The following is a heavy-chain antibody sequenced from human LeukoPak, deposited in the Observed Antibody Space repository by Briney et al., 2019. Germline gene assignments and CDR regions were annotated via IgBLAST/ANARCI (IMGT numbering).Heavy chain of an antibody. CDR1: GFIFSDYY. D-gene: IGHD3-10*01. CDR2: ISSSGSTM. J-gene: IGHJ3*02. Sequence: GGSLRLSCAASGFIFSDYYMSWIRQAPGKGLEWVSYISSSGSTMYYTDSVKGRFTISRDNAKNSLYLQMNSLRVEDTAIYYCASNLASSFHIWGQGKMVIVSS. V-gene: IGHV3-11*04. CDR3: ASNLASSFHI.